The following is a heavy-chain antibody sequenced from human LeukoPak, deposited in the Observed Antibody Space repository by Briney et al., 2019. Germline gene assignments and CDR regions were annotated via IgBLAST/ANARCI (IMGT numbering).Heavy chain of an antibody. CDR1: GFIFDDYG. J-gene: IGHJ4*02. V-gene: IGHV3-21*01. CDR2: ISSSSSYI. D-gene: IGHD7-27*01. CDR3: ARALGSYSDY. Sequence: GGSLRLSCAASGFIFDDYGMSWVRQAPGKGLEWVSSISSSSSYIYYADSVKGRFTISRDNAKNSLYLQMNSLRAEDTAVYYCARALGSYSDYWGQGTLVTVSS.